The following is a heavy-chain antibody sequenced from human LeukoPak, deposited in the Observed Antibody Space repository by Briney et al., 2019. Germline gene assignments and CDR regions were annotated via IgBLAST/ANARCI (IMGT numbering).Heavy chain of an antibody. Sequence: ASVKVSCKASGDTLTGYYIHWVRQAPRQGLEWMGCFDHNTGATHYAQKLQGRVTMTRDTSIDTDFLELRSLISDDTALYYCAGYTVVRGLTLSAFDIWGQGTMVTVSS. D-gene: IGHD3-10*01. CDR3: AGYTVVRGLTLSAFDI. J-gene: IGHJ3*02. CDR1: GDTLTGYY. CDR2: FDHNTGAT. V-gene: IGHV1-2*02.